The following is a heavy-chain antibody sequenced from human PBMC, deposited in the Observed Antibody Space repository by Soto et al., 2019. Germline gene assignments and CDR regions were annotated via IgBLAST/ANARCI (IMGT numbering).Heavy chain of an antibody. V-gene: IGHV5-10-1*01. D-gene: IGHD1-1*01. Sequence: GESLKISCKGSGYSFNSYWITWVRQTPGKGLEWMGRIDPSNSYINYSPSFQGHVTISVDRSISTAYLQWSRLEALDNAIYYCARRLSGPKEEYNAYYFYGLDVWGQGTKVTVSS. J-gene: IGHJ6*02. CDR1: GYSFNSYW. CDR2: IDPSNSYI. CDR3: ARRLSGPKEEYNAYYFYGLDV.